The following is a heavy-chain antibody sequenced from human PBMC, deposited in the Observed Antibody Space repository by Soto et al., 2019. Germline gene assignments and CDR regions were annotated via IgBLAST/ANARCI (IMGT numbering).Heavy chain of an antibody. V-gene: IGHV3-74*01. CDR3: AREGNYGNHHDGFEI. CDR1: GFTFSSYW. Sequence: GGSLRLSCAASGFTFSSYWMHWVRQAPGKGLVWVSRVNSDVSSTNYADSVKGRFTISRDNAKDTLYLQMNSLRAEDTAVYYCAREGNYGNHHDGFEIWGQGTMVTVSS. J-gene: IGHJ3*02. D-gene: IGHD1-7*01. CDR2: VNSDVSST.